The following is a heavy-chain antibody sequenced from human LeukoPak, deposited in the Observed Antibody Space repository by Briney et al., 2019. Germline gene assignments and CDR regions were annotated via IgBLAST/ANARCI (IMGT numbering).Heavy chain of an antibody. CDR3: VPSNENYYFDY. D-gene: IGHD1-7*01. V-gene: IGHV1-2*02. CDR2: INPNSGGT. CDR1: GYTFTGYY. J-gene: IGHJ4*02. Sequence: ASVKVSCKASGYTFTGYYMHWVRQAPGQGLEWMGWINPNSGGTNYAQKFQGRVTMTRDTSITTAYMELSRLRSDDTAVYYCVPSNENYYFDYWGQGTLVTVSS.